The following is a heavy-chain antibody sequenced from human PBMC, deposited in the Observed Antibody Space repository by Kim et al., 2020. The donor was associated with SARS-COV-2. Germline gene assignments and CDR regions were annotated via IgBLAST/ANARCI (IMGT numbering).Heavy chain of an antibody. J-gene: IGHJ4*02. Sequence: VKGRFTISRDNPKTTLYLQMNSLRAEDTAVYYCAKDTLRYVDRGGGYFDYWGQGTLVTVSS. V-gene: IGHV3-33*06. D-gene: IGHD3-9*01. CDR3: AKDTLRYVDRGGGYFDY.